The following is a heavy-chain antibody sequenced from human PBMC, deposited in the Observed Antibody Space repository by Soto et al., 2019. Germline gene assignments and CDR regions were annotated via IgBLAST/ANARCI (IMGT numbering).Heavy chain of an antibody. J-gene: IGHJ5*02. Sequence: GSLRLSCAASGFTFSSHAMSWVRQAPGKGLEWVSSISGSGGSAYSAVSVKGRLTISRDNSKNTVYLQMNSLRAEDTAVYYCAKAAYSAYDLAGPWGLGTMVTVSS. CDR2: ISGSGGSA. D-gene: IGHD5-12*01. V-gene: IGHV3-23*01. CDR3: AKAAYSAYDLAGP. CDR1: GFTFSSHA.